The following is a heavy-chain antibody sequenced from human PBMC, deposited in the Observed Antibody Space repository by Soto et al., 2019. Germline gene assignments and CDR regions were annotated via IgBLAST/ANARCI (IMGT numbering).Heavy chain of an antibody. J-gene: IGHJ4*02. V-gene: IGHV4-34*01. CDR1: GGSFSGYY. CDR2: INHSGST. CDR3: SRGRTHYYDSSCYIYSFDY. Sequence: SETLSLTCAVYGGSFSGYYWSWILQPPGKGLEWIGEINHSGSTNYNPSLMSRVTISVDTSKNQFSLKLSSVTAADTAVYYCSRGRTHYYDSSCYIYSFDYWGQGTLVTVSS. D-gene: IGHD3-22*01.